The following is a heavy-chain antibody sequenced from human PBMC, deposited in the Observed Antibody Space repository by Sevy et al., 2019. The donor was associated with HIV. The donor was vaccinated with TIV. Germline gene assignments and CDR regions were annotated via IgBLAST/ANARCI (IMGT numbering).Heavy chain of an antibody. CDR3: ARGTGYDFWSGYYENWFDP. Sequence: ASVKVSCKASGYTFTGYYMHWVRQAPGQGLEWMGWINPNSGGTNYAQKFQGWVTMTRDTSISTAYMELSRLRSDDTAVYYCARGTGYDFWSGYYENWFDPWGQGTLVAVSS. D-gene: IGHD3-3*01. CDR2: INPNSGGT. V-gene: IGHV1-2*04. J-gene: IGHJ5*02. CDR1: GYTFTGYY.